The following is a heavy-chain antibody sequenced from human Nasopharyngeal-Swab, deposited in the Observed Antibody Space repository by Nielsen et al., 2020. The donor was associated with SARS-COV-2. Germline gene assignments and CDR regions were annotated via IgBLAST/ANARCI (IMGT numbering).Heavy chain of an antibody. CDR2: INGKGGNT. J-gene: IGHJ6*02. CDR1: GFTFSTHP. V-gene: IGHV3-64D*06. D-gene: IGHD5-12*01. Sequence: GESLKISCSGSGFTFSTHPMHWVRQAPGKGLEYVSVINGKGGNTYYADSVKGRFTVSRDNSESTLYLQMSSLRTEDTAVYYCVKDAGYDYRYYYYGLDVWGQGTTVTVSS. CDR3: VKDAGYDYRYYYYGLDV.